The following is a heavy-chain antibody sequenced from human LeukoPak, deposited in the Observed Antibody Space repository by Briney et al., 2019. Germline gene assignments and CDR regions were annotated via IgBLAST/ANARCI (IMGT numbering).Heavy chain of an antibody. CDR3: ARDIVVVPAANYYYYGMDV. V-gene: IGHV4-31*03. D-gene: IGHD2-2*01. CDR2: IYYSGST. CDR1: GGSINNNKYY. J-gene: IGHJ6*02. Sequence: SETLSLTCTVSGGSINNNKYYWGWIRQPPGKGLEWIGYIYYSGSTYYNPSLKSRVTISVDTSKNQFSLKLSSVTAADTAVYYCARDIVVVPAANYYYYGMDVWGQGTTVTVSS.